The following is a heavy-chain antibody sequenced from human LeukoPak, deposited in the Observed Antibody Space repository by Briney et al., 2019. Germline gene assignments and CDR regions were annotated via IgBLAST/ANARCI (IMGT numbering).Heavy chain of an antibody. CDR2: IFKRGTT. CDR3: GRGRVDYYDTSGYYRPREYYYYYYYMDV. V-gene: IGHV4-39*07. J-gene: IGHJ6*03. CDR1: VGSLTSSSYY. D-gene: IGHD3-22*01. Sequence: LETLSLTCTLPVGSLTSSSYYWGCIRQPPGKGLEWLVIIFKRGTTNSNPSLKRRVTISIDTSKNQFSQKLSSVTDADTAVYYCGRGRVDYYDTSGYYRPREYYYYYYYMDVWGKGTTVT.